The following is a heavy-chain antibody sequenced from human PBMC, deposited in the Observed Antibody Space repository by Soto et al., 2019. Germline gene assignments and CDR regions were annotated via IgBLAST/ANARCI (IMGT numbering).Heavy chain of an antibody. V-gene: IGHV3-23*01. J-gene: IGHJ6*02. CDR3: ARRQFSGSPGGMDV. D-gene: IGHD6-25*01. CDR2: ISSSGST. CDR1: GVSFCNYA. Sequence: GCSLGLSCATSGVSFCNYAMNWVRKTPGRGLEWVSSISSSGSTHYADSVKGRFTISRDGSKSTLFLQLNSLRVEDTAVYYCARRQFSGSPGGMDVWGQGTTVTVSS.